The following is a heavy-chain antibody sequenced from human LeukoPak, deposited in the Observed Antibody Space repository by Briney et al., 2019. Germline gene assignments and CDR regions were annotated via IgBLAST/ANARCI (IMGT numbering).Heavy chain of an antibody. CDR1: GGTFSSYA. V-gene: IGHV1-69*13. D-gene: IGHD3-22*01. CDR3: ARPLGYYDRSGPLDY. J-gene: IGHJ4*02. Sequence: SVKVSCKASGGTFSSYAISWVRQAPGQGLEWMGGIIPIFGTANYAQKFQGRVTITADESTSTAYMELSSLRSEDTAVYYCARPLGYYDRSGPLDYWGQGTLVTVSS. CDR2: IIPIFGTA.